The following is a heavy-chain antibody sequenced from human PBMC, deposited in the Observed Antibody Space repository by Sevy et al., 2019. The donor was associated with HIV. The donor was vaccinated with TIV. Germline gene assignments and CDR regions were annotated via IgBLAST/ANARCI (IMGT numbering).Heavy chain of an antibody. J-gene: IGHJ4*02. CDR2: IYDSGRT. Sequence: SETLSLACTVSGGSFSGYYWSWIRQPPGKGLEWIGYIYDSGRTNYNPSLKSRVTMSVDTSKNQFSLKLNSVTAAETAVYYCAGSLNNYDSGDYQIGFDYWGQGTLVTVSS. V-gene: IGHV4-59*01. D-gene: IGHD3-22*01. CDR1: GGSFSGYY. CDR3: AGSLNNYDSGDYQIGFDY.